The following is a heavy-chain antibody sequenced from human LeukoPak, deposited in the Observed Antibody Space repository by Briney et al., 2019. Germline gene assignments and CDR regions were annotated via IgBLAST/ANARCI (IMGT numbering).Heavy chain of an antibody. CDR3: AKESRGITIFGVVRAVHPNFDY. V-gene: IGHV3-74*01. J-gene: IGHJ4*02. CDR2: INSDGSST. D-gene: IGHD3-3*01. Sequence: PGGSLRLSCAASGFTFSSYWMHWVRQAPGKGLVWVSRINSDGSSTSYADSVKGRFTISRDNAKNTLYLQMNSLRAEDTAVYYCAKESRGITIFGVVRAVHPNFDYWGQGTLVTVSS. CDR1: GFTFSSYW.